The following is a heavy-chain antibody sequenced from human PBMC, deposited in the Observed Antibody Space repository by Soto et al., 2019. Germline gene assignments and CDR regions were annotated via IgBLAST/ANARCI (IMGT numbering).Heavy chain of an antibody. CDR1: GYTFTSYG. V-gene: IGHV1-18*01. Sequence: ASVKVSCKASGYTFTSYGISWVRQAPGQGLEWMGWISAYNGNTNYAQKLQGRVTMTTDTSTSTASLKLSSVTAADTAVYYCARHDLNYDFWSGYSILNWFDPWGQGTLVTVSS. CDR2: ISAYNGNT. J-gene: IGHJ5*02. CDR3: ARHDLNYDFWSGYSILNWFDP. D-gene: IGHD3-3*01.